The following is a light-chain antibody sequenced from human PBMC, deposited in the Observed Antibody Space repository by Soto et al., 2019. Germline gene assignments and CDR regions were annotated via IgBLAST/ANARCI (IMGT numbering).Light chain of an antibody. CDR1: SSDVGGYNY. CDR2: DVS. V-gene: IGLV2-14*03. J-gene: IGLJ2*01. CDR3: SSYTSSSTPVV. Sequence: QSALTQPASVSGSPGQSITISCTGTSSDVGGYNYVSWYQQHPGKAPKLMISDVSSRPSGVSNRFSGSKSGNTASLTISGLQAEDEADYYCSSYTSSSTPVVFGGGTKLTVL.